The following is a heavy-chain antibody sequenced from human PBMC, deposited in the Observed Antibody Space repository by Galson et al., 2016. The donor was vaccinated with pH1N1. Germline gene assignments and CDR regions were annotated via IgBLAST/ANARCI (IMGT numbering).Heavy chain of an antibody. V-gene: IGHV3-11*01. J-gene: IGHJ3*02. CDR1: GFTFSDYY. D-gene: IGHD3-10*01. CDR2: ISSSGYTV. Sequence: SLRLSCAASGFTFSDYYMTWIRRAPGKGLEWVSYISSSGYTVFYTDSVKGRFTISRDDAKNSLYLQMNILRAEDTAVYYCASAPRLGELELGDVFDIWGQGTMVTVSS. CDR3: ASAPRLGELELGDVFDI.